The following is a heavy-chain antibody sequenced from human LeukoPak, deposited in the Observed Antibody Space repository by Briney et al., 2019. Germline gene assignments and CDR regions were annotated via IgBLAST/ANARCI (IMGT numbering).Heavy chain of an antibody. D-gene: IGHD3-10*01. CDR2: ISASGDST. CDR1: GFTFNSYA. CDR3: AKEGTSYYYASGPHNWFDP. J-gene: IGHJ5*02. V-gene: IGHV3-23*01. Sequence: GGSLRLSCAASGFTFNSYAMSWVRQAPGKGLEWVSTISASGDSTYYADSVKGRFTISRDNSKNTLYLQMNSLRAEDTAVYYCAKEGTSYYYASGPHNWFDPWGQGTLVTVSS.